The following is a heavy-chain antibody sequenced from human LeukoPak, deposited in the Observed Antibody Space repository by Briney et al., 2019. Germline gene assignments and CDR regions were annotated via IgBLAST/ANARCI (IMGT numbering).Heavy chain of an antibody. V-gene: IGHV1-18*01. CDR1: GYTFTSYG. D-gene: IGHD3-9*01. CDR3: ARTAPELRYFDWIMGGAFDI. Sequence: ASVKVYCKASGYTFTSYGISWVRQAPGQGLEWMGWISAYNGNTNYAQKLQGRVTMTTDTSTSTAYMELRSLRSDDTAVYYCARTAPELRYFDWIMGGAFDIWGQGTMVTVSS. J-gene: IGHJ3*02. CDR2: ISAYNGNT.